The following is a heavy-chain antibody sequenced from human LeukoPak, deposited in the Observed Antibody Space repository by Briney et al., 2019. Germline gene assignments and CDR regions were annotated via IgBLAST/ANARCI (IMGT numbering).Heavy chain of an antibody. CDR1: GFTFSSHG. CDR2: IRGDGVTT. CDR3: ARDLLGYNYYYMDV. Sequence: GGSLRLSCAASGFTFSSHGMNWVRQAPGKGLEWVSGIRGDGVTTYYADSVKGRFTISRDNSKNTLYLQMNSLRAEDTAVYYCARDLLGYNYYYMDVWGKGTTVTVSS. J-gene: IGHJ6*03. D-gene: IGHD3-16*02. V-gene: IGHV3-23*01.